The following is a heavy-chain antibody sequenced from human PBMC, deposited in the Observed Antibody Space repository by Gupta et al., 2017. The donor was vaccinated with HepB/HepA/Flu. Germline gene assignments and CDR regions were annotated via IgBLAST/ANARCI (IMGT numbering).Heavy chain of an antibody. CDR2: FSNSGSA. CDR1: GGSIRSSPYS. D-gene: IGHD6-19*01. CDR3: VSINARAVAGHFDY. Sequence: QLQLQESGPRLAKPSATLSLTCTVSGGSIRSSPYSWGWIRQPPGKGLEWIGNFSNSGSADYNPSLRSRVSTSLHTSKNQFSLRLTFVTAADTAVYYCVSINARAVAGHFDYWGQGILVTVSS. V-gene: IGHV4-39*01. J-gene: IGHJ4*02.